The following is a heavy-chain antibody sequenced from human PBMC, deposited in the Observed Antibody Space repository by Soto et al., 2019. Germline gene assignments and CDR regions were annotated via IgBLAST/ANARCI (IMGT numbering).Heavy chain of an antibody. CDR3: ARGRGYSYGPYYFDY. V-gene: IGHV4-31*03. J-gene: IGHJ4*02. Sequence: SETLSLTCTVSGGSISSEGYYWSWFRQLPGKGLEWIGDIYYSGTTYHNPSLRSRLTISGDASKNQSSLKLSSVTDADTALYYCARGRGYSYGPYYFDYWGQGTLVTVSS. CDR2: IYYSGTT. CDR1: GGSISSEGYY. D-gene: IGHD5-18*01.